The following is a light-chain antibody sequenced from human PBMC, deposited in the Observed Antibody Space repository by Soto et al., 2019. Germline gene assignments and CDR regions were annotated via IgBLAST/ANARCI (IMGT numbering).Light chain of an antibody. J-gene: IGKJ5*01. Sequence: EIVLPQSPGTLSLSLGERATLSCRASQSISSTSLAWYHHKPGQAPRLLIYGASTMATGIPDRFSGSESGTDFTLTISRLEPEDFVVYYCQQYGNSPFTFGQGTRLEIK. CDR3: QQYGNSPFT. V-gene: IGKV3-20*01. CDR1: QSISSTS. CDR2: GAS.